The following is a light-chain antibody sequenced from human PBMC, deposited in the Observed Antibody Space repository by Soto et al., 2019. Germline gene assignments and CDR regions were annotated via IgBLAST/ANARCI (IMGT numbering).Light chain of an antibody. V-gene: IGKV3-15*01. J-gene: IGKJ1*01. CDR3: QQYNNWPRT. CDR2: GAS. Sequence: EIVMTQSPATLSGSPGERATLSCRASQSVSSNLAWYQQKPGQAPSLLIYGASTRATGIPARFSGSGSGTEFTLTIGSLQSEDFAVYYCQQYNNWPRTFGQGTKVEIK. CDR1: QSVSSN.